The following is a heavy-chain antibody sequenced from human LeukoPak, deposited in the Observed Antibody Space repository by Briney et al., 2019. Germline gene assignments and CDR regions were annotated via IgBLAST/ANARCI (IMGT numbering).Heavy chain of an antibody. D-gene: IGHD3-22*01. Sequence: ASVKVSCKASGYTFTGYYMHWVRQAPGQGLEWMGWINPNSGGTNYAQKFQGRVTMTRDTSISTAYMELSSLRSEDTAAYYCARRDYYDSSGYYPDAFDIWGQGTMVTVSS. CDR3: ARRDYYDSSGYYPDAFDI. V-gene: IGHV1-2*02. CDR2: INPNSGGT. J-gene: IGHJ3*02. CDR1: GYTFTGYY.